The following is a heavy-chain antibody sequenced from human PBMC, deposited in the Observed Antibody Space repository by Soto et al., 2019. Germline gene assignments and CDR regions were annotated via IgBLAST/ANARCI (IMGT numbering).Heavy chain of an antibody. CDR3: ARELIAVAGDDAFDI. Sequence: SVKVSCKASGGTFSSYAISWVRQAPGQGLEWMGGIIPIFGTANYAQKFQGRVTITADESTSTAYMELSSLRSEDTAVYYCARELIAVAGDDAFDIWGQGTMVTRLL. D-gene: IGHD6-19*01. CDR2: IIPIFGTA. V-gene: IGHV1-69*13. J-gene: IGHJ3*02. CDR1: GGTFSSYA.